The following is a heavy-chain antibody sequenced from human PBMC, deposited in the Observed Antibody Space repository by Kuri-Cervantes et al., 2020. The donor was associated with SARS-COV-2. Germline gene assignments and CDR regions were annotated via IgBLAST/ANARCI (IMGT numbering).Heavy chain of an antibody. CDR1: GGSVSSGTKF. V-gene: IGHV4-61*01. Sequence: ESLKISCAASGGSVSSGTKFWSWIRQPPGKGLEWIGYIYHSGSTNYNPSLKSRVTISVDTSKNQFSLKLSSVTAADTAVYYCASSGYDYVWGSYRYRGHRNDYWGQGTLVTVSS. CDR3: ASSGYDYVWGSYRYRGHRNDY. CDR2: IYHSGST. D-gene: IGHD3-16*02. J-gene: IGHJ4*02.